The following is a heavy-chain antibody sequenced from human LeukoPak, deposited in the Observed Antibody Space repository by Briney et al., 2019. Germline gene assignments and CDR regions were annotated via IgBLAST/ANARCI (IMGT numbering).Heavy chain of an antibody. CDR2: INAYNGNT. CDR1: GYTFTSYI. V-gene: IGHV1-18*01. D-gene: IGHD6-13*01. CDR3: ARDRHIAAAVYYYYMDV. Sequence: GASVKVSCKASGYTFTSYIISWVRQAPGQGLEWMGWINAYNGNTDYAQRVQGRVTMTTDTSTSTAYMALRSLRSDDTAVYYCARDRHIAAAVYYYYMDVWGKGTPVTVSS. J-gene: IGHJ6*03.